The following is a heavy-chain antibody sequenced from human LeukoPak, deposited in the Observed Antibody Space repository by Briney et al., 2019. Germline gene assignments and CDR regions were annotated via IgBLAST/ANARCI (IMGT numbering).Heavy chain of an antibody. CDR2: IRIKSSGWTA. J-gene: IGHJ4*02. D-gene: IGHD4-23*01. CDR3: ARGVRTPDY. Sequence: PGGSLRLSCTTCGFTLGDYTMTWVRQARGKGEEGVGFIRIKSSGWTAEYAASVKDRFTISRDDSKSIAYLQMNSLNTEDTAVYFCARGVRTPDYWGQGTLVTVSS. V-gene: IGHV3-49*04. CDR1: GFTLGDYT.